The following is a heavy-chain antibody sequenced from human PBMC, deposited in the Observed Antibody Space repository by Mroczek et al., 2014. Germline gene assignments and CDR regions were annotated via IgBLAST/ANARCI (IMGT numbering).Heavy chain of an antibody. CDR3: ARDLGRSGSLDY. CDR2: INTSGST. Sequence: QVQLQQWGPGLVKPSETLSLTCTVSGGSISTYYWSWIRQPAGKGLEWIGRINTSGSTNYNPPLKSRVTMSVDTSKNEFSLNLRSVTAADTAVYFCARDLGRSGSLDYWGQGTLATVSS. V-gene: IGHV4-4*07. D-gene: IGHD5-12*01. J-gene: IGHJ4*02. CDR1: GGSISTYY.